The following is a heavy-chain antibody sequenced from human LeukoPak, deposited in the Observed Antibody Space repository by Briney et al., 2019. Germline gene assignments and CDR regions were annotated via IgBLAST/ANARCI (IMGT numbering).Heavy chain of an antibody. CDR3: AREHYDSSGYYDDY. J-gene: IGHJ4*02. D-gene: IGHD3-22*01. Sequence: SETLSRTCTVSGGSISSGGYYWSWIRQHPGKGLEWIGYIYYSGSTYYNPSLKSRVTISVDTSKNQFSLKLSSVTAADTAVYYCAREHYDSSGYYDDYWGQGTLVTVSS. CDR1: GGSISSGGYY. CDR2: IYYSGST. V-gene: IGHV4-31*03.